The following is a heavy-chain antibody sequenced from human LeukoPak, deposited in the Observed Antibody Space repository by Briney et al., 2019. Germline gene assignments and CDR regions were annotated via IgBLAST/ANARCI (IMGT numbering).Heavy chain of an antibody. V-gene: IGHV6-1*01. CDR1: GDSVSSNSAA. J-gene: IGHJ5*02. D-gene: IGHD3-16*01. CDR3: AGGGGKFDP. Sequence: SQTLSLTCAISGDSVSSNSAAWNWIRQSPSRGFEWLGRTYYRSKWYVDHAVSVKSRITINPDTSRNRFSLQLTSVTPEDSAVYYCAGGGGKFDPWGQGTLVTVSS. CDR2: TYYRSKWYV.